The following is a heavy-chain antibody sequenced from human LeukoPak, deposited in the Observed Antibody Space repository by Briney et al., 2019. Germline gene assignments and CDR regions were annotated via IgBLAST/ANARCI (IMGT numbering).Heavy chain of an antibody. CDR2: IYYSGST. CDR3: ARGGLEQLVEGFDY. Sequence: PSETLSLTCTVSGGSISSGDYYWSRIRQPPGKGLEWLGYIYYSGSTYYNPYLKSRVTISVDTSKNQLSLKLSSVTAADTAVYYCARGGLEQLVEGFDYWGQGTLVTVSS. J-gene: IGHJ4*02. CDR1: GGSISSGDYY. V-gene: IGHV4-30-4*08. D-gene: IGHD6-6*01.